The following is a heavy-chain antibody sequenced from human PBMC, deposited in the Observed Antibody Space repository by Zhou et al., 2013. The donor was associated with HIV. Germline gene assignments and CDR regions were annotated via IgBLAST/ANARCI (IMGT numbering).Heavy chain of an antibody. V-gene: IGHV1-2*06. CDR1: GYIFREFY. Sequence: QVRLEQSGPEVQGPGASIKISCKSSGYIFREFYVHWVRQSPLHGLEWMGHINPKSGDAHVTQSLQGRLTLSRDSSIRTVYMQLTGLVFDDTALYFCVRDSGPVDFDHWGQGTHVTVSS. CDR3: VRDSGPVDFDH. J-gene: IGHJ5*02. D-gene: IGHD1-26*01. CDR2: INPKSGDA.